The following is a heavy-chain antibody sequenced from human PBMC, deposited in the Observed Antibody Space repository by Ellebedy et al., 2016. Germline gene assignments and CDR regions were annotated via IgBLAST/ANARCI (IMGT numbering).Heavy chain of an antibody. D-gene: IGHD4-11*01. CDR1: GGSFSGYY. J-gene: IGHJ5*02. CDR2: INHSGST. Sequence: GSLRLSCAVYGGSFSGYYWSWIRQPPGKGLEWIGEINHSGSTNYNPSLKSRVTISVDTSKNQFSLKLSSVTAADTAVYYCARLPKMGWFDPWGQGTLVTVSS. V-gene: IGHV4-34*01. CDR3: ARLPKMGWFDP.